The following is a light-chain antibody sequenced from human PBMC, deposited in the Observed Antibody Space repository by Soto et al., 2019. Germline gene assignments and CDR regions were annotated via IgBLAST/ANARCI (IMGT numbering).Light chain of an antibody. J-gene: IGLJ1*01. CDR2: EVN. V-gene: IGLV2-8*01. Sequence: QSVLTQPPSASGSPGQSVTISCTGTSSDVGGYNYVSWFQQHPGKAPKLIIHEVNQRPSGVPDRFSGSKSGNTASLTVSGLLAEDEADYSCSSYTNTSTLVFGTGTKVTVL. CDR3: SSYTNTSTLV. CDR1: SSDVGGYNY.